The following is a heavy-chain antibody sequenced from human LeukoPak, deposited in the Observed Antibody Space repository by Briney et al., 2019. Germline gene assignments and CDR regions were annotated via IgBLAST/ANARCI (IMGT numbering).Heavy chain of an antibody. J-gene: IGHJ4*02. V-gene: IGHV4-30-2*01. CDR1: GASISSGGYS. CDR2: IYYSGST. Sequence: SQTLSLTCAVSGASISSGGYSWTWLRQPPGKGLEWIGNIYYSGSTDYNPSLKSRVTMSVDRYKNQFSLNLSSVTAADTAVYYCARAKEITMVRGLIITFYFNYWGQGTLVTVSS. CDR3: ARAKEITMVRGLIITFYFNY. D-gene: IGHD3-10*01.